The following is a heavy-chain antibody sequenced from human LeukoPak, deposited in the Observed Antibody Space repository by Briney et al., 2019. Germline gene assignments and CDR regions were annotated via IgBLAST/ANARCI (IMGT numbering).Heavy chain of an antibody. V-gene: IGHV3-30-3*01. CDR1: GFTFSSYA. D-gene: IGHD3-22*01. Sequence: GGSLRLSCAASGFTFSSYAMHWVRQAPGKGLEWVAVISYDGSNKYYADSVKGRFTISRDNSKNTLYLQMNSLRAEDTAVYYCARGDWRPVDTMIVVPVGFDPWGQGTLVTVSS. CDR3: ARGDWRPVDTMIVVPVGFDP. J-gene: IGHJ5*02. CDR2: ISYDGSNK.